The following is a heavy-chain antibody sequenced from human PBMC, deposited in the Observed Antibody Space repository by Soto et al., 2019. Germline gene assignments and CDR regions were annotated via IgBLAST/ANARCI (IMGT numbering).Heavy chain of an antibody. CDR2: IYYSGST. J-gene: IGHJ6*03. Sequence: SETLSLTCTVSGGSISSYYWSWIRQPPGKGLEWIGYIYYSGSTNYNPSLKSRVTISVDTSKNQFSLKLSSVTAADTAVYYCARERYDSSGYYYYYMDVWGKGTTVTVSS. CDR3: ARERYDSSGYYYYYMDV. D-gene: IGHD3-22*01. CDR1: GGSISSYY. V-gene: IGHV4-59*01.